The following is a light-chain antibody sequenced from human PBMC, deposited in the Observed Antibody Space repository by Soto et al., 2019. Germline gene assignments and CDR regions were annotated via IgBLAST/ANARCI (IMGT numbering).Light chain of an antibody. CDR2: LNSDGSH. CDR1: SGHSSYA. V-gene: IGLV4-69*01. CDR3: QTWGTGTVV. Sequence: QPVLTQSPSASASLGASVKLTCTLSSGHSSYAIAWHQQQPEKGPRYLMKLNSDGSHSKGDGIPDRFSGSSSGADRYLTFSSLQSEDEADYYCQTWGTGTVVFGGGTKLTVL. J-gene: IGLJ2*01.